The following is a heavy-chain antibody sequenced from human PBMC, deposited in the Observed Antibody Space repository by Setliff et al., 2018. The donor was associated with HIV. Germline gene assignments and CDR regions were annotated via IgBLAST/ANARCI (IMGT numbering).Heavy chain of an antibody. J-gene: IGHJ4*02. CDR2: FDPEDGPDDGQT. CDR1: GSSLTELS. V-gene: IGHV1-24*01. D-gene: IGHD1-26*01. Sequence: ASVKVSCKVSGSSLTELSIHWVRQTPGKGLQWMGGFDPEDGPDDGQTINARKFQGRVTMTEDTSTDTAYMVLARLTSEDTAVYFCATVGPTGAYFHDLGQGTLVTVSS. CDR3: ATVGPTGAYFHD.